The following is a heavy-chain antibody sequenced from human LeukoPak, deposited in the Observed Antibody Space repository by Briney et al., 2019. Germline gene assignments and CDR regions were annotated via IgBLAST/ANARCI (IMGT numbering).Heavy chain of an antibody. D-gene: IGHD2-15*01. V-gene: IGHV1-18*01. Sequence: ASVKVSCKASGYTYTSYGISWVRQAPGQGLEWMGWISAYNGNTNYAQKLQGRVTMTTDTSTSTAYMELRSLRSDDTAVYYCARDLGYCSGGSCSGWGQGTLVTVSS. CDR2: ISAYNGNT. CDR3: ARDLGYCSGGSCSG. CDR1: GYTYTSYG. J-gene: IGHJ4*02.